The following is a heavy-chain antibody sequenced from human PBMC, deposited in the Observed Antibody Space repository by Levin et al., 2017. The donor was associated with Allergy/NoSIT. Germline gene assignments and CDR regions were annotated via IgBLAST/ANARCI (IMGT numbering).Heavy chain of an antibody. CDR3: ARSYCASLSCPSVAFDS. CDR1: GFTFSQYA. J-gene: IGHJ4*02. D-gene: IGHD2/OR15-2a*01. V-gene: IGHV3-64*04. Sequence: GESLKISCTASGFTFSQYAIHWVRQAPGKALEYVSAISRSGATPFYSDSVRGRFTISRDNSRGAVYLQMNNLRPEDTAVYYCARSYCASLSCPSVAFDSWGLGSLLTVSS. CDR2: ISRSGATP.